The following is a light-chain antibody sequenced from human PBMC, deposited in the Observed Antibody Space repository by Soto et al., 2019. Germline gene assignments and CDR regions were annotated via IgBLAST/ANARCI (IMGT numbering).Light chain of an antibody. Sequence: DIQMTQSPTSLSASVGDRATITCRASQGIRNFVAWYQQKPGNAPKLLIYAASTLQSGVPSRFSGSGSGTDFTLTINSLQAEDVATYSCQKYSSVPVFGPGTKVEIK. CDR3: QKYSSVPV. CDR2: AAS. J-gene: IGKJ3*01. CDR1: QGIRNF. V-gene: IGKV1-27*01.